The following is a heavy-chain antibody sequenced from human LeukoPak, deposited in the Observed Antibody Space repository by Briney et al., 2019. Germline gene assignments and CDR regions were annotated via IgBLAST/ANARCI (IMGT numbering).Heavy chain of an antibody. J-gene: IGHJ4*02. CDR1: RFTFSSYW. CDR2: IASDGSST. CDR3: ARGRPHGNDY. D-gene: IGHD4-23*01. Sequence: GGSLRLSCAASRFTFSSYWMNWVRQAPGKGLVWVSRIASDGSSTTYADSVKGRFSISRDNAKNTLYLQMNSLRVEDTAVYYCARGRPHGNDYWGQGTLVTVSS. V-gene: IGHV3-74*01.